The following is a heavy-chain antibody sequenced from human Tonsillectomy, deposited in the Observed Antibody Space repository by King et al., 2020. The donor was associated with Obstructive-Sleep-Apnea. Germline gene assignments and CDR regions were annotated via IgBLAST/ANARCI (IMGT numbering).Heavy chain of an antibody. CDR1: GGSISTSLFY. CDR3: ARDNPMTAIDY. CDR2: IYYTGTT. V-gene: IGHV4-39*07. Sequence: QLQESGPGLVKPSETLSLTCTVSGGSISTSLFYWAWIRQPPGKGLEWIGRIYYTGTTYYNPSLKSRVTISIDTSKNPFSLNPNSLTAADTAVYYCARDNPMTAIDYWGQGTLVTVSS. D-gene: IGHD2-21*02. J-gene: IGHJ4*02.